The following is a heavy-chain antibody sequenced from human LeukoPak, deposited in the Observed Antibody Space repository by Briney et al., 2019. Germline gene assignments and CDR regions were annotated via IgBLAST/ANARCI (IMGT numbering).Heavy chain of an antibody. CDR2: IYYSGST. Sequence: SETLSLTCTVSGGSISSSSYYWGWIRQPPGKGLEWIGSIYYSGSTYYNPSLKSRVTISVDTSKNQFSLKLSSVTAADTAVYYCARHSRIAAACDYWGQGTLVTVSS. V-gene: IGHV4-39*01. J-gene: IGHJ4*02. CDR1: GGSISSSSYY. D-gene: IGHD6-13*01. CDR3: ARHSRIAAACDY.